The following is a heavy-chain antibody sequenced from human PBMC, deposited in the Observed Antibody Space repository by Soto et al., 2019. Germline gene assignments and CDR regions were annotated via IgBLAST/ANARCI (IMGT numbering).Heavy chain of an antibody. CDR2: ISSSSSYI. Sequence: PGGSLRLSCAASGFTFSSYSMNWVRQAPGKGLEWVSSISSSSSYIYYADSVKGRFTISRDNAKNSLYLQMNSLRAEDTAVYYCARDRARDGYNYVATPPDYWGQGTLVTVSS. CDR3: ARDRARDGYNYVATPPDY. CDR1: GFTFSSYS. J-gene: IGHJ4*02. V-gene: IGHV3-21*01. D-gene: IGHD5-12*01.